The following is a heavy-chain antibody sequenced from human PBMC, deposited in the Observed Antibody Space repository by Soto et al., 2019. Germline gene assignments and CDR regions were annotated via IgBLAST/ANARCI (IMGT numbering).Heavy chain of an antibody. D-gene: IGHD1-7*01. CDR2: IFWNDER. CDR1: GFSLSKARMG. CDR3: ARALREELTIYYFDS. V-gene: IGHV2-26*01. Sequence: QVTLKESGPVLVKPTETLTLTCTVSGFSLSKARMGVSWIRQPPGKALEWLAHIFWNDERSYNTSLKSRLTNSRDTSKSQVVLTMTNVDPVDTGTYFCARALREELTIYYFDSWGQGTLVTVSS. J-gene: IGHJ4*02.